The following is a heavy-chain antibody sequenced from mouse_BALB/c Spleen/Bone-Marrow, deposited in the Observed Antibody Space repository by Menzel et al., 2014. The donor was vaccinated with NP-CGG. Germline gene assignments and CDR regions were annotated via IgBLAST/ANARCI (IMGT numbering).Heavy chain of an antibody. CDR2: IDPYSGGS. CDR3: ARRVYYDYYAMDY. V-gene: IGHV1S135*01. D-gene: IGHD1-1*01. J-gene: IGHJ4*01. CDR1: GYTFTNYN. Sequence: EVQLQQSGPELVKPGASVKVSCKASGYTFTNYNMYWVKQSHGKSLEWIGYIDPYSGGSRYNQNFKGKATLTVDKSSSTAYMHLNSLTSEDSAVYYCARRVYYDYYAMDYWGQGTSDTVSS.